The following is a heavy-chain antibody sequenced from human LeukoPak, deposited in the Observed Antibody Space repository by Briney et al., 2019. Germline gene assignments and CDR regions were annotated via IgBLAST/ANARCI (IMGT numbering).Heavy chain of an antibody. CDR1: GGSISSGSYY. CDR3: ARELRFHAFDI. V-gene: IGHV4-61*02. D-gene: IGHD4-17*01. CDR2: IYTSGST. Sequence: SETLSLTCTVSGGSISSGSYYWSWIRQPAGKGLEWIGRIYTSGSTNYNPSLKSRVTISVDTSKNQFSLKLSSVTAADTAVYYCARELRFHAFDIWGQGTMVTVSS. J-gene: IGHJ3*02.